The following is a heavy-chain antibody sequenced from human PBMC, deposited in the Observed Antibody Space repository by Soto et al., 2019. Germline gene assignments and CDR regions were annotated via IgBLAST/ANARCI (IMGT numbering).Heavy chain of an antibody. CDR2: IYYSGST. D-gene: IGHD3-10*01. J-gene: IGHJ4*02. CDR1: GWSISSGYYY. CDR3: ARDRFLWFGELSSRYFDY. V-gene: IGHV4-30-4*01. Sequence: SETMPRSCPFSGWSISSGYYYLSWIRQPPGKGLEWIGYIYYSGSTYYNPSLKSRVTISVDTSKNQFSLKLSSVTAADTAVYYCARDRFLWFGELSSRYFDYWGQGPLVTVSS.